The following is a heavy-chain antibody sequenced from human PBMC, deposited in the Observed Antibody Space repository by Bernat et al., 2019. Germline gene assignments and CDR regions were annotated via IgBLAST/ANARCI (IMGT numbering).Heavy chain of an antibody. CDR1: GFTFSSYG. Sequence: QVQLVESGGGVVQPGRSLRLSCAASGFTFSSYGMHWVRQAPGKGLEWVAVIWYDGSNKYYADSVKGRFTISRDNSKNTLYQQMNSLRAEDTAVYYCAREKNMIVVGDAFDIWGQGTMVTVSS. V-gene: IGHV3-33*01. J-gene: IGHJ3*02. CDR3: AREKNMIVVGDAFDI. CDR2: IWYDGSNK. D-gene: IGHD3-22*01.